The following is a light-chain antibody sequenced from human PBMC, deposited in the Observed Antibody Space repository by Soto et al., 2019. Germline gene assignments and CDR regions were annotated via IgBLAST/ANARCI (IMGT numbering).Light chain of an antibody. CDR2: EVT. J-gene: IGLJ1*01. Sequence: QSALTQPASVSGSPGHSITISCTGTSSDIGGYNSVSWYQQHPGRAPRLIIYEVTNRPSGVSNRFSASKSGNTASLTISGLQAGDEADYYCTSYTPIVTLGSVFGTGTKVTVL. CDR1: SSDIGGYNS. CDR3: TSYTPIVTLGSV. V-gene: IGLV2-14*01.